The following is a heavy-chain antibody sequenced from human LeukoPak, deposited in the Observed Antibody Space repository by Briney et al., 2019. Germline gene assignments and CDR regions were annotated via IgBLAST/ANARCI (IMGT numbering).Heavy chain of an antibody. CDR3: ASVRKGNYDFWSGYPAYYGMDV. J-gene: IGHJ6*02. V-gene: IGHV4-39*01. CDR2: IYYSVST. Sequence: PETLSLTCTVSGGSISSSSYYWGWIRQPPGKGLEWIGSIYYSVSTYYNPSLKSRVTISVDTSRNQFSLKLSSVTAADRAVYYCASVRKGNYDFWSGYPAYYGMDVWGQGTTVTVSS. CDR1: GGSISSSSYY. D-gene: IGHD3-3*01.